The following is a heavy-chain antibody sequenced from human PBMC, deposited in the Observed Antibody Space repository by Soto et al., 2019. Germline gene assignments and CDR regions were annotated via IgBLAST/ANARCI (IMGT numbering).Heavy chain of an antibody. CDR2: ISGSGGST. J-gene: IGHJ4*02. CDR1: GFTFSSYA. D-gene: IGHD2-2*01. Sequence: EVQLLESGGGLVQPGGSLRLSCAASGFTFSSYAMSWVRQAPGKGLEWVSAISGSGGSTYYADSVKGRFTISRDNSKNTLYLQMNSLRAEDTAVYYCAKDPTRREYQLLWGDYWGQGTLVTVSS. CDR3: AKDPTRREYQLLWGDY. V-gene: IGHV3-23*01.